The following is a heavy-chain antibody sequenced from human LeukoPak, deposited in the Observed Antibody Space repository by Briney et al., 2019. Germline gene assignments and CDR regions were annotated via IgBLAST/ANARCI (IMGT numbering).Heavy chain of an antibody. J-gene: IGHJ4*02. CDR1: GYIFTSYW. CDR2: IYPGDSET. D-gene: IGHD6-13*01. Sequence: GESLKISCKGAGYIFTSYWIGWVRQMPGKGLEWMGIIYPGDSETRYSPPFQGQVTISADKSISTAYLQWSSLKASDTAMYYCARHEGSSWSPVGYWGQGTLVTVSS. CDR3: ARHEGSSWSPVGY. V-gene: IGHV5-51*01.